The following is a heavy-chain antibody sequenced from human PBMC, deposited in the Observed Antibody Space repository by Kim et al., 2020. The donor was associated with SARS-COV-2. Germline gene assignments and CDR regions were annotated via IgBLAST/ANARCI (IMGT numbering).Heavy chain of an antibody. V-gene: IGHV4-38-2*02. CDR1: GDSIDNGHR. CDR2: IYHSGTA. CDR3: GRGFYRDSFGLY. J-gene: IGHJ4*02. Sequence: SETLSLTCTVSGDSIDNGHRWGWVRQTPGKGLEWIGSIYHSGTAYYNLSLKSRVIMSVDPSKYQFSLRLTSMSAADTGGYYCGRGFYRDSFGLYWGQGT. D-gene: IGHD3-16*02.